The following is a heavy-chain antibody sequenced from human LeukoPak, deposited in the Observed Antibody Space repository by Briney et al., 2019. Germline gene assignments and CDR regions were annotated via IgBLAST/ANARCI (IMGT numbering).Heavy chain of an antibody. V-gene: IGHV3-48*01. D-gene: IGHD3-22*01. CDR1: GFTFSSYS. Sequence: PGGSLRLSCAASGFTFSSYSMNWVRQAPGKGLGWVSYISSSSSTIYYADSVKGRFTISRDKAKNSLYLQMNSLRAEDTAVYYCARDGYYDSSGYLDPRHPYYYYYGMDVWGQGTTVTVSS. CDR3: ARDGYYDSSGYLDPRHPYYYYYGMDV. CDR2: ISSSSSTI. J-gene: IGHJ6*02.